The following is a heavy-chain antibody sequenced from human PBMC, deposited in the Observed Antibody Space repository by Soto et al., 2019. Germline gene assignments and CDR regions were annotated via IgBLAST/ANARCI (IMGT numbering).Heavy chain of an antibody. CDR1: GYTLTELC. J-gene: IGHJ4*02. D-gene: IGHD3-22*01. CDR3: ATTSYYYDGSRYFFAY. CDR2: FDPEVGET. V-gene: IGHV1-24*01. Sequence: DSVEVSCKVSGYTLTELCMHWVRQAPGKGLEWMGGFDPEVGETIYAQKFQGRVSMTEDISTDTAYMELSSLRSEDTAVYYCATTSYYYDGSRYFFAYWGQGPPVTVSS.